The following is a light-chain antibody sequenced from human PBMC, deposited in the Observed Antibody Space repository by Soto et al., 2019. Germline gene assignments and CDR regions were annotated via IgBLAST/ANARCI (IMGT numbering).Light chain of an antibody. J-gene: IGKJ4*02. CDR2: ATS. V-gene: IGKV1-9*01. CDR3: QQLNTYT. Sequence: DNQLTQSPSFLPASVGDRVTMTCRASQGISRYLAWYQQEPGKAPQLQFYATSTLQSGVPSRFSGSGSGTEFNLTISNVQHEDVAIYYRQQLNTYTFGGGTKVEIK. CDR1: QGISRY.